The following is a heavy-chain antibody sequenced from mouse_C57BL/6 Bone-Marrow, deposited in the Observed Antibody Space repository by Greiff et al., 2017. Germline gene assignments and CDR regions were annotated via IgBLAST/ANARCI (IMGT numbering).Heavy chain of an antibody. CDR3: ARLYYYGSSYGAMDY. J-gene: IGHJ4*01. CDR1: GFTFSDYG. CDR2: ISSGSSTI. D-gene: IGHD1-1*01. V-gene: IGHV5-17*01. Sequence: EVQRVESGGGLVKPGGSLKLSCAASGFTFSDYGMHWVRQAPEKGLEWVAYISSGSSTIYYADTVKGRFTISRDNAKNTLFLQMTSLRSEDTAMYYCARLYYYGSSYGAMDYWGQGTSVTVSS.